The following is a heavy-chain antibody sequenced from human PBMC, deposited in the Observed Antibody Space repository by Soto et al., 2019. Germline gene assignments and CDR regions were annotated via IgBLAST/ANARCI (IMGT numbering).Heavy chain of an antibody. CDR2: ISAYNGNT. D-gene: IGHD2-8*01. J-gene: IGHJ6*02. V-gene: IGHV1-18*04. Sequence: ASVKVSCKASGSTFTSYGISWVRQAPGQGLEWMGWISAYNGNTNYAQKLQGRVTMTTDTSTSTAYMERRSLRSDDTAVYYWARNDHCTNGVCYHYNGMDVWGQGTTCTVSS. CDR1: GSTFTSYG. CDR3: ARNDHCTNGVCYHYNGMDV.